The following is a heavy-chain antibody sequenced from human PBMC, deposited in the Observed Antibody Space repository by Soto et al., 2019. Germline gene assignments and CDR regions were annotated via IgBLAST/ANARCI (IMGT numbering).Heavy chain of an antibody. CDR1: GFTFSNFE. D-gene: IGHD6-19*01. Sequence: GGSLRLSCAASGFTFSNFEMHWVRQAPGKGLEWVSYINTAGSTKYYAESVKGRFTISRDNARNSLFLQMNSLRAEDTAVYYCARDDLSAVAEVFDIWGQGTMVTVSS. V-gene: IGHV3-48*03. CDR3: ARDDLSAVAEVFDI. CDR2: INTAGSTK. J-gene: IGHJ3*02.